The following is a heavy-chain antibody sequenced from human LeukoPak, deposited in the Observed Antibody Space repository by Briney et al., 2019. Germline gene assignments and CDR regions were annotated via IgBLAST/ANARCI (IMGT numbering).Heavy chain of an antibody. Sequence: GASVKVSCKASGGTFSSYAISWVRQAPGQGLEWMGGIIPIFGTANYAQKFQGRVTITADESTSTAYMELSSLRSEDTAVYYCARGYYYDSSGSTEYFQHWGQGTLVTVSS. J-gene: IGHJ1*01. D-gene: IGHD3-22*01. CDR3: ARGYYYDSSGSTEYFQH. CDR2: IIPIFGTA. CDR1: GGTFSSYA. V-gene: IGHV1-69*13.